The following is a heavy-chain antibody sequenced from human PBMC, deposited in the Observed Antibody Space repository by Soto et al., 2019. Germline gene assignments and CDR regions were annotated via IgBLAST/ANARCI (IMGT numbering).Heavy chain of an antibody. D-gene: IGHD6-19*01. CDR2: ISYDGSNK. J-gene: IGHJ4*02. CDR1: GFTFSNYA. V-gene: IGHV3-30-3*01. Sequence: QVQLVESGGGVVQPGRFLRLSCAASGFTFSNYAMHWVRQAPGKGLEWVAVISYDGSNKYYADSVKGRFTISRDNSKNTRYLQMNSLRAEDTAVYYCARDRDSSGWYLGDYWGQGTLVSVSS. CDR3: ARDRDSSGWYLGDY.